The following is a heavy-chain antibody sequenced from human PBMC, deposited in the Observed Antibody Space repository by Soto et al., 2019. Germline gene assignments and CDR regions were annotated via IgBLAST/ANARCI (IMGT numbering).Heavy chain of an antibody. CDR3: ASDLVGASDSYGLDV. CDR1: GFTFSSYS. CDR2: ISSSSSYI. D-gene: IGHD1-26*01. Sequence: PVGSLRLSCAASGFTFSSYSMNLVRQAPGKGLEWVSSISSSSSYIYYADSVRGRFIISRDNSKNRLYLQMNSLRAEDTAVYYCASDLVGASDSYGLDVWGQGTPVTV. J-gene: IGHJ6*02. V-gene: IGHV3-21*01.